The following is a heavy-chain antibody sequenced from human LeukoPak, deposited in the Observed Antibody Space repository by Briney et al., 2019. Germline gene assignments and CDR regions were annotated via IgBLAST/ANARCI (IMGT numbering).Heavy chain of an antibody. J-gene: IGHJ4*02. CDR2: IYSGGTT. V-gene: IGHV3-66*02. CDR1: GFTVSSNY. D-gene: IGHD1-1*01. CDR3: ARVRARVELDY. Sequence: GGSLRLSCAASGFTVSSNYMSWVRQAPGKGLEWVSVIYSGGTTYCADSVKGRFTISRDTSKNTLYLHMNSLRTEDTAVYFCARVRARVELDYWGQGTLVTVSS.